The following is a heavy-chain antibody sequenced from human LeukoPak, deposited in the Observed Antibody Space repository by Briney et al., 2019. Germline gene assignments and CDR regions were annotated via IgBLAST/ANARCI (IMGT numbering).Heavy chain of an antibody. V-gene: IGHV1-46*01. CDR2: INPSGTGT. Sequence: AAVKVSCEASGDTIANNYMHWVRQAPGQGLEWMGVINPSGTGTSYAQKFQGRITMSRDTSTSTVYMELSSLRSEDTAFYYCATDHSMANTAWWFDPWGQGTLVTVSS. CDR1: GDTIANNY. D-gene: IGHD5-24*01. J-gene: IGHJ5*02. CDR3: ATDHSMANTAWWFDP.